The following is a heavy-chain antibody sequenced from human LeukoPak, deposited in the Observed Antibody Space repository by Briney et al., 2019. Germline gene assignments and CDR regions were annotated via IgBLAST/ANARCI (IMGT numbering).Heavy chain of an antibody. D-gene: IGHD2-2*01. Sequence: GASVKVSCKASGGTFSSYAISWVRQAPGQGLEWMGGIIPIFGTANYAQKFQGRVTMTRDMSTSTVYMELSSLRSEDTAVYYCAFDRGYCSSTSCYAPHNWFDPWGQGTLVTVSS. CDR1: GGTFSSYA. CDR2: IIPIFGTA. CDR3: AFDRGYCSSTSCYAPHNWFDP. J-gene: IGHJ5*02. V-gene: IGHV1-69*05.